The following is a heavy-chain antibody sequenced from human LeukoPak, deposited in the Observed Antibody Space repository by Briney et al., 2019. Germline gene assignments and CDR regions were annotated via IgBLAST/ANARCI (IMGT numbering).Heavy chain of an antibody. V-gene: IGHV1-69*01. CDR1: GGTFSSYA. J-gene: IGHJ4*02. CDR2: VNHIFGTA. Sequence: ASVKVSCKASGGTFSSYAISTVRQAPGQGLGWMGGVNHIFGTANYAQKIQGRVTITADESTSTAYMELSSLRSDDTAVYYCARVSRVGTFGYWGQGTLVTVSS. D-gene: IGHD2/OR15-2a*01. CDR3: ARVSRVGTFGY.